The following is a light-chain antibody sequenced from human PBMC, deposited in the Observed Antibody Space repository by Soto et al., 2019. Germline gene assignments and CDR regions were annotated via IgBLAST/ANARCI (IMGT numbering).Light chain of an antibody. CDR3: SSYTSSNAHVV. J-gene: IGLJ3*02. V-gene: IGLV2-14*01. CDR2: DVS. Sequence: QSALTQPASVSGSPGQSIVISCTGTSSDVGGYNYVSWYQQHPGKAPKLMIYDVSDRPSGVSDRFSGSKSGNTASLTISGLQAEDEADYYCSSYTSSNAHVVFGGGTQLTVL. CDR1: SSDVGGYNY.